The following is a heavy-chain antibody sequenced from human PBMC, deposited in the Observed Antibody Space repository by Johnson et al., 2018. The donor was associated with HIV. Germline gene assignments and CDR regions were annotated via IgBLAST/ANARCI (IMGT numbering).Heavy chain of an antibody. J-gene: IGHJ3*02. V-gene: IGHV3-13*01. CDR3: ARGGRKWELLGDDAFDI. Sequence: VQLVESGGGVVQPGRSLRLSCAVSGLTFSNYPMHWVRQAPGEGLDWISAIGTAGDTLYPGAVKGRFTISRENAKNSLYLQMNSLRAGDTAVYYCARGGRKWELLGDDAFDIWGQGTMVTVSS. CDR1: GLTFSNYP. D-gene: IGHD1-26*01. CDR2: IGTAGDT.